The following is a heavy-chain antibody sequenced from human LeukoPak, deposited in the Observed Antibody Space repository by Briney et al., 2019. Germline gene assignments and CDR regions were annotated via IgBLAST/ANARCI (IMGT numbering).Heavy chain of an antibody. Sequence: SETLSLTCTVSGGSISSSSYYWGWIRQPPGKGLEWIGSIYYSGSTYYNPSLKSRLTISVDTSKNQFSLRLSSVTAADTAVYSCARPPRYSGYDWRYYFDFWGQGTLVTVSS. J-gene: IGHJ4*02. D-gene: IGHD5-12*01. CDR3: ARPPRYSGYDWRYYFDF. CDR2: IYYSGST. V-gene: IGHV4-39*01. CDR1: GGSISSSSYY.